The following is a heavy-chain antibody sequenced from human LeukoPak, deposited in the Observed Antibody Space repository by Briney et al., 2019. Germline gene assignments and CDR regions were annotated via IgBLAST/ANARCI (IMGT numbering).Heavy chain of an antibody. Sequence: PGGSLRLSCAASGFTFSSYGMHWVRQAPGKGLEWVAFIRYDGSNKYYADSVKGRFTISRDNSKNTLYLQMDSLRAEDTAVYYCAKGGSSYSYSFDNWGQGTLVTVSS. V-gene: IGHV3-30*02. CDR3: AKGGSSYSYSFDN. CDR2: IRYDGSNK. D-gene: IGHD6-13*01. J-gene: IGHJ4*02. CDR1: GFTFSSYG.